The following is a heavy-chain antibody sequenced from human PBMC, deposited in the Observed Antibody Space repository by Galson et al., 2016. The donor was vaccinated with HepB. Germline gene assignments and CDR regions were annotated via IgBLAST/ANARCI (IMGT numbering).Heavy chain of an antibody. CDR1: EFTVSSNY. Sequence: SLRLSCAASEFTVSSNYMSWVRQAPGKGLEWVSVIYSGGTTYYADSAKGRFTISRDNSKNTLYLQMNSLRAEDTAVYYCARDQGNYYYYGMDVWGQGTTVTVSS. CDR3: ARDQGNYYYYGMDV. V-gene: IGHV3-53*01. CDR2: IYSGGTT. J-gene: IGHJ6*02.